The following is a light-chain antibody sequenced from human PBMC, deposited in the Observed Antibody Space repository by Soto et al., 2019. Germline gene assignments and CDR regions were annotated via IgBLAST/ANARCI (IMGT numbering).Light chain of an antibody. J-gene: IGLJ2*01. Sequence: QSVLTQPPSVSEAPGRRVTISCSGSSSNIGKNAVNWYQHFPGKAPKVLIYYDDLLPSGVSDRFSGSKSDTSAPLAISGLQSDDEADYYCAAWDDSLNAVVFGGGTKVTVL. CDR3: AAWDDSLNAVV. CDR2: YDD. CDR1: SSNIGKNA. V-gene: IGLV1-36*01.